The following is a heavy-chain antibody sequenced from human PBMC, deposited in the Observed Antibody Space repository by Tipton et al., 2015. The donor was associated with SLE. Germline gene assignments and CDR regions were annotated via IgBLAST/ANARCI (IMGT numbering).Heavy chain of an antibody. CDR1: GGSFSGYY. CDR3: ARAAGVAAAGYNWFDP. V-gene: IGHV4-34*01. J-gene: IGHJ5*02. Sequence: TLSLTCAVYGGSFSGYYWSWIRQPPGKGPEWIGEINHSGSTYYNPSLKSRVTISVDTSKNQFSLKLSSVTAADTAVYYCARAAGVAAAGYNWFDPWGQGTLVTVSS. CDR2: INHSGST. D-gene: IGHD6-13*01.